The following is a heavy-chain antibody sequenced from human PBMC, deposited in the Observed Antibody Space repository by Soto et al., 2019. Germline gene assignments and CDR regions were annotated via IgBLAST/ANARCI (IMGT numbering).Heavy chain of an antibody. CDR1: GSSISGFS. CDR3: VRDGTKTLRDWFDH. CDR2: IYATGTT. D-gene: IGHD1-1*01. V-gene: IGHV4-4*07. Sequence: XETLSLTCTVAGSSISGFSWRWIRKSAGKGLEWIGRIYATGTTDYNPSLKSRVMMSVDTSKKQFSLKLRSVTAADTAVYYCVRDGTKTLRDWFDHWGQGKSVTVSS. J-gene: IGHJ5*02.